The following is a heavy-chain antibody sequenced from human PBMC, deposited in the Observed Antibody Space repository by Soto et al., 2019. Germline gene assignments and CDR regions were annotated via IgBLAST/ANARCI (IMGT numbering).Heavy chain of an antibody. V-gene: IGHV1-69*13. D-gene: IGHD2-21*02. Sequence: SVKVSCKASGGTFSSYAISWVRQAPGQGLEWMGGIIPIFGTANYAQKFQGRVTITADESTSTAYMELSSLRSEDTAVYYCARVYGAYCGGDCSGSFQHWGQGTLVTVSS. CDR3: ARVYGAYCGGDCSGSFQH. CDR2: IIPIFGTA. CDR1: GGTFSSYA. J-gene: IGHJ1*01.